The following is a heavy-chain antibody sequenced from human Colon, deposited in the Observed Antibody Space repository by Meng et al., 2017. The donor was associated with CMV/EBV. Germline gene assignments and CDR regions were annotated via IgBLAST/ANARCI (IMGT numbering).Heavy chain of an antibody. J-gene: IGHJ6*02. CDR2: IKQDGSEK. CDR3: ARDFAPGGDGMDV. Sequence: GESLKISCAASGFTFSSYWMSWVHQAPGKGLEWVANIKQDGSEKYYVDSVKGRFTISRDNAKNSLYLQMNSLRAEDTAVYYCARDFAPGGDGMDVWGQGTTVTVSS. CDR1: GFTFSSYW. V-gene: IGHV3-7*01. D-gene: IGHD3-16*01.